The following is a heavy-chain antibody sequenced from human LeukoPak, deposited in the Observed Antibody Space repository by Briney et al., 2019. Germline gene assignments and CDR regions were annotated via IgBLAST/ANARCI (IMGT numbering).Heavy chain of an antibody. CDR1: GFTFSSYW. Sequence: GGSLRLSCAASGFTFSSYWMSWVRQAPGKGLEWVANIKQDGSEKYYVDSVKVRFTISRDNAKNSLYLQMNSLRAEDTAVYYCARSWWERPGVTDYWGQGTLVTVSS. D-gene: IGHD1-26*01. V-gene: IGHV3-7*01. J-gene: IGHJ4*02. CDR2: IKQDGSEK. CDR3: ARSWWERPGVTDY.